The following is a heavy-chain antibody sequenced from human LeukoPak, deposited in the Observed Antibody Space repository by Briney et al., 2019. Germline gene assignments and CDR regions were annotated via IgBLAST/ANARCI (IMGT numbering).Heavy chain of an antibody. J-gene: IGHJ4*02. CDR3: AISASGVPRGGY. D-gene: IGHD6-19*01. CDR2: INQDGSEM. Sequence: PGGSLRLSCAASGFTFSSYWVSWVHQAPGKGLEWVANINQDGSEMYYADSVRGRFTISRDNAKNSLYLPMNSLRAEDTAVYYCAISASGVPRGGYWGQGTLVTVSS. CDR1: GFTFSSYW. V-gene: IGHV3-7*01.